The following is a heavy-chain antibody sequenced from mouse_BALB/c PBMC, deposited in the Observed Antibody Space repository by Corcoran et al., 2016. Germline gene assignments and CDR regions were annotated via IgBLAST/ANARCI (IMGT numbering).Heavy chain of an antibody. CDR2: INPSTGYT. Sequence: QVQLQQSGAELAKPGASVKMSCKASGYTFTSYWMHWVKQRPGQGLEWIGYINPSTGYTEYNQKFKDKATLTADKSSSTAYKQLSSLTSEDSAVYYCARKDYDGDWFAYWGQGTLVTVSA. D-gene: IGHD2-4*01. J-gene: IGHJ3*01. CDR1: GYTFTSYW. V-gene: IGHV1-7*01. CDR3: ARKDYDGDWFAY.